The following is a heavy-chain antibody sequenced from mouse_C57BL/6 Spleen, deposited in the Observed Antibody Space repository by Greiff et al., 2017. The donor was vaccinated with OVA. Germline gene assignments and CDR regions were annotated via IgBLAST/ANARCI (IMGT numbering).Heavy chain of an antibody. CDR2: IHPNSGST. V-gene: IGHV1-64*01. Sequence: QVQLQQPGAELVKPGASVKLSCKASGYTFTSYWMHWVKQRPGQGLEWIGMIHPNSGSTNYNEKFKSKATLTVDKSSSTAYMQLSSLTSEDSAVYYCAREYKTAHFDYWGQGTTLTVSS. CDR3: AREYKTAHFDY. J-gene: IGHJ2*01. CDR1: GYTFTSYW. D-gene: IGHD3-2*01.